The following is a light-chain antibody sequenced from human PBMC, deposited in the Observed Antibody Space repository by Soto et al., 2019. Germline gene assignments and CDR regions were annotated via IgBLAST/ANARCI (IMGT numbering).Light chain of an antibody. CDR2: DAS. CDR3: QHSYSNFPIT. CDR1: QSISGY. J-gene: IGKJ5*01. V-gene: IGKV1-39*01. Sequence: DIQETRSPSSLTASVGDRVTISCRVSQSISGYLNWYQQKPGKAPNLLIFDASSLQSGVPSRFSGRGSGAEYTLTISSLQPEDFATYFCQHSYSNFPITFGQGTRLEIK.